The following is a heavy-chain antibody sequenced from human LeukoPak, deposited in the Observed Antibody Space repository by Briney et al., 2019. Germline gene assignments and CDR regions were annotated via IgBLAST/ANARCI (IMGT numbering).Heavy chain of an antibody. J-gene: IGHJ4*02. CDR3: AKSGFLEWYFDS. V-gene: IGHV4-61*02. Sequence: SETLSLTCTVSGDSISSDSYYWNWVRQPAGQGLEWIGRIYTGGTTNYNPSLKNRVTISVDTSKNQFSLNLTSVTAADTAVYYCAKSGFLEWYFDSWGQGTLVTVSS. CDR2: IYTGGTT. CDR1: GDSISSDSYY. D-gene: IGHD3-3*01.